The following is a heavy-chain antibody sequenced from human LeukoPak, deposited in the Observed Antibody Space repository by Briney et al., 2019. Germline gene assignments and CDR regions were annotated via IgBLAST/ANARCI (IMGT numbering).Heavy chain of an antibody. J-gene: IGHJ5*02. CDR2: ISSSGSTI. Sequence: GGSLRLSCAASGFTFSSYEMNWVRQAPGKGLEWVSHISSSGSTIYYADSVKGRFTISRDNAKNSLYLQMNSLRAEDTAVYYCARGDRIAALGFDPWGQGTLVTVSS. CDR1: GFTFSSYE. V-gene: IGHV3-48*03. CDR3: ARGDRIAALGFDP. D-gene: IGHD6-25*01.